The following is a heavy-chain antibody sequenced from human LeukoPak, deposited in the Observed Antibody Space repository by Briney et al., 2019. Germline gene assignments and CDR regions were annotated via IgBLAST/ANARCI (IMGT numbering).Heavy chain of an antibody. CDR1: GFTFSSYA. D-gene: IGHD3/OR15-3a*01. V-gene: IGHV3-30-3*01. Sequence: GSLRLSCAASGFTFSSYAMHWVRQAPGKGLEWVAVISYDGSNKYYADSVKGRFTISRDNSKNTLYLQMNSLRAEDTAVYYCARDHGLDYWGQGTLVIVSS. J-gene: IGHJ4*02. CDR2: ISYDGSNK. CDR3: ARDHGLDY.